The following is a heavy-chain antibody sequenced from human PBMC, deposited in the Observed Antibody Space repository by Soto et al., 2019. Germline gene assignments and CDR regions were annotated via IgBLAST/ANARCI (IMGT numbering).Heavy chain of an antibody. D-gene: IGHD2-2*01. CDR1: GFTFSTYA. CDR2: ISGSAGGT. V-gene: IGHV3-23*01. CDR3: AKVGYCSSTNCYDAFDI. Sequence: EVQLLESGGGLVQPGGSLRLSCAASGFTFSTYAMSWVRQAPGKGLEWVSSISGSAGGTYYADSVKGRFTISRDNSKNTLYLQMNSLRAEDTAVYYCAKVGYCSSTNCYDAFDIWGQGTMVTVSS. J-gene: IGHJ3*02.